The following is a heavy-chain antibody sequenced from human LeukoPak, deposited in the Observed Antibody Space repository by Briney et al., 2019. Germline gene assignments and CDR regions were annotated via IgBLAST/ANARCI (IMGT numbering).Heavy chain of an antibody. Sequence: GRSLRLSCAASGFTFSSYAMHWVRQAPGRGLEWVAVISYVGRNKYYADSVKGRFTLSRDNSKDTLYLQMNWLRAEDTAVYSGARELERRLGVEVNYYDGIDDWGQGTMVTVSS. J-gene: IGHJ6*02. D-gene: IGHD1-1*01. CDR3: ARELERRLGVEVNYYDGIDD. CDR1: GFTFSSYA. V-gene: IGHV3-30*04. CDR2: ISYVGRNK.